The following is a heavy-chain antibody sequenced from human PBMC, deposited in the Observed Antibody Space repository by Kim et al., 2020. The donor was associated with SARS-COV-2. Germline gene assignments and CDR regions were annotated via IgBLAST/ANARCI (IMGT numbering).Heavy chain of an antibody. V-gene: IGHV4-34*01. D-gene: IGHD4-17*01. CDR3: ARVLYGDRGGYYFDY. J-gene: IGHJ4*02. Sequence: PSLKRRVTISVDTSKNQFSLKLSSVTAADTAVYYCARVLYGDRGGYYFDYWGQGTLVTVSS.